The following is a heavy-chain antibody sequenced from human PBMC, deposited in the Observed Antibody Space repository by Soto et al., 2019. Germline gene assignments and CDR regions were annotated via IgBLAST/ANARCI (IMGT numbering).Heavy chain of an antibody. CDR1: GGSFSGYY. D-gene: IGHD3-3*01. J-gene: IGHJ6*02. V-gene: IGHV4-34*01. Sequence: SETLSLTCSVYGGSFSGYYWSWIRQPPGKGLEWIGEINHSGSTNYNPPLKSRVTISVDTSKNQFPLKLSSVTAADTAVYSCASNRGVVIKSMEYYGMDVWRQGASVKVS. CDR3: ASNRGVVIKSMEYYGMDV. CDR2: INHSGST.